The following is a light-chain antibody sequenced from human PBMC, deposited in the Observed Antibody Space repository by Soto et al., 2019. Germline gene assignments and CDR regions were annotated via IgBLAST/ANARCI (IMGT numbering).Light chain of an antibody. CDR2: DAS. J-gene: IGKJ5*01. CDR1: QDITTY. V-gene: IGKV1-33*01. CDR3: QQVDSLPIT. Sequence: DTPMTQSPSSLSASVGDRVTSTCQASQDITTYLNWYQQKPGKAPKLLIFDASSLKTGVPSRFSGSGSGTHFTFVISSLQPEDVAMYYCQQVDSLPITFGQGTRLEIK.